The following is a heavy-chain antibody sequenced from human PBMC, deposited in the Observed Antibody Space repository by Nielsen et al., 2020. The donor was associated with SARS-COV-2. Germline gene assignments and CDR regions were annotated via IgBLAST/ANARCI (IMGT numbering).Heavy chain of an antibody. D-gene: IGHD2-2*01. CDR3: ARGDLVVVPSPVLGLGPIFYYFSLDV. CDR1: GGSVSSSAW. V-gene: IGHV4-4*02. J-gene: IGHJ6*03. Sequence: SETLSLTCAVSGGSVSSSAWWTWVRQSPGKGLEWIGEVSQTGTTNYNPSLKGRVTLSMDKSKSQFSLRLTSVSAADTAAYFCARGDLVVVPSPVLGLGPIFYYFSLDVWGKGTTVIVSS. CDR2: VSQTGTT.